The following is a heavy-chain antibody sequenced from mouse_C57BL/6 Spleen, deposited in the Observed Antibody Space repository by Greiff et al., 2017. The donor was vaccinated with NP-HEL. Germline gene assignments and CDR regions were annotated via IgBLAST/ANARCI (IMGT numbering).Heavy chain of an antibody. V-gene: IGHV14-3*01. CDR2: IDPANGNT. D-gene: IGHD2-1*01. CDR1: GFNIKNTY. Sequence: EVKLQQSVAELVRPGASVKLSCTASGFNIKNTYMHWVKQRPEQGLEWIGRIDPANGNTKYAPKFQGKATITADTSSNTAYLQLSSLTSEDTAIYYCAGIYYGKSYYYAMDYWGQGTSVTVSS. CDR3: AGIYYGKSYYYAMDY. J-gene: IGHJ4*01.